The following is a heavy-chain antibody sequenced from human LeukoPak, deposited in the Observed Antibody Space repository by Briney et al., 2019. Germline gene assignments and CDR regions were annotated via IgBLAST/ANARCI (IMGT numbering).Heavy chain of an antibody. V-gene: IGHV3-74*01. J-gene: IGHJ4*02. D-gene: IGHD6-13*01. CDR1: GFTFSSDW. CDR2: INGGGSST. CDR3: ARRAADTDFDY. Sequence: GGSLRLSCAASGFTFSSDWMHWVRQAPGKGLVWVSRINGGGSSTAYADSVKGRFTISRDNAKNTLYLQMNSLRAEDTAVYYCARRAADTDFDYWGRGTLVTVSS.